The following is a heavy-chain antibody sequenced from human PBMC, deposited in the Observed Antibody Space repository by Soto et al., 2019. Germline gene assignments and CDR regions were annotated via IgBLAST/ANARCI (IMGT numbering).Heavy chain of an antibody. CDR3: ARETRGATTTIPRRDNWFDP. D-gene: IGHD1-26*01. Sequence: ASVKVSCKASGYTFTGYYLHWVRQAPGQGLEWMGWINPNIGTTKYAQKFQGRVTMTRDTSIMTAYMELSSLRFDDSAVYYCARETRGATTTIPRRDNWFDPWGQGTLVTVSS. V-gene: IGHV1-2*02. CDR2: INPNIGTT. CDR1: GYTFTGYY. J-gene: IGHJ5*02.